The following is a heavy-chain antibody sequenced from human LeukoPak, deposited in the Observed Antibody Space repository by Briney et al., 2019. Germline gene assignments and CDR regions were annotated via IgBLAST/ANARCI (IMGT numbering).Heavy chain of an antibody. CDR2: ISGSGGST. J-gene: IGHJ4*02. CDR3: AKEGGPYYDILTGYQTGIDY. D-gene: IGHD3-9*01. CDR1: GFTFSSYA. V-gene: IGHV3-23*01. Sequence: GGSLRLSCAASGFTFSSYAMSWVRQAPGKGLEWVSAISGSGGSTYYADSVKGRFTISRDNSKNTLYLQMNSLRAEDTAVYYCAKEGGPYYDILTGYQTGIDYWGQGTLVTVSS.